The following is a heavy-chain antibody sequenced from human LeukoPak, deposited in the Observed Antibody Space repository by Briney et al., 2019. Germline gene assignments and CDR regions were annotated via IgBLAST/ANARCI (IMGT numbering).Heavy chain of an antibody. Sequence: GGSLRLSCAASGFTFSSYGMHWVRQAPGKGLEWVAVISYDGSNKYYADSVKGRFTISRDKSKNTLYLQMNSLRSEDTAVYYCARREVYSSGWHWFDPWGQGTLVTVSS. CDR3: ARREVYSSGWHWFDP. D-gene: IGHD6-19*01. CDR2: ISYDGSNK. V-gene: IGHV3-30*03. J-gene: IGHJ5*02. CDR1: GFTFSSYG.